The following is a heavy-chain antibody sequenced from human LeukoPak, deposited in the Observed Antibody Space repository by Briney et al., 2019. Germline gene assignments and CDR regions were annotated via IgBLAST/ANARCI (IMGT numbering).Heavy chain of an antibody. CDR2: IYSGGST. CDR1: GFTVSSNY. CDR3: AKDRGYSYGYIDC. Sequence: GGSLRLSCAASGFTVSSNYMSWVRQAPGKGLEWVSVIYSGGSTYYADSVKGRFTISRDNSKNTLYLQMNSLRAEDTAVYYCAKDRGYSYGYIDCWGQGTLVTVSS. D-gene: IGHD5-18*01. J-gene: IGHJ4*02. V-gene: IGHV3-53*01.